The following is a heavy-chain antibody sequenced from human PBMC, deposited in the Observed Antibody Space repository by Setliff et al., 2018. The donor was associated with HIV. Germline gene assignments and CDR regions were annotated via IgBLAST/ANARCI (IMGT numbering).Heavy chain of an antibody. J-gene: IGHJ6*02. Sequence: GESLKISCAASGFTFSSNWMSWVRQAPGKGLEWVANIKQDGSEKYYVDSVKGRFTISRDNAKKSLYLQMDSLRAEDTAAYYCARSYYGSTTSYGMDVWGQGTTVTVSS. D-gene: IGHD3-10*01. CDR3: ARSYYGSTTSYGMDV. V-gene: IGHV3-7*01. CDR1: GFTFSSNW. CDR2: IKQDGSEK.